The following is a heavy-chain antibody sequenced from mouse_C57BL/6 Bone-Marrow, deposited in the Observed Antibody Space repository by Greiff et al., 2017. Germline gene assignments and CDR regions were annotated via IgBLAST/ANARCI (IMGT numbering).Heavy chain of an antibody. V-gene: IGHV1-4*01. D-gene: IGHD1-1*01. CDR1: GYTFTSYT. CDR3: ARPITTVVARDY. CDR2: INPSSGYT. J-gene: IGHJ2*01. Sequence: VQLQQSGAELARPGASVKMSCKASGYTFTSYTMHWVKQRPGQGLEWIGYINPSSGYTKYNQKFKDKATLTADKSSSTAYMQLSSLTSEDSAVYYCARPITTVVARDYWGQGTTLTVSS.